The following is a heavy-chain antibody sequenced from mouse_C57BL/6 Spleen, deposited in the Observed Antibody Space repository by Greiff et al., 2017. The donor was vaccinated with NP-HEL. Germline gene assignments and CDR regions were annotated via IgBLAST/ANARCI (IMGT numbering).Heavy chain of an antibody. D-gene: IGHD3-1*01. CDR3: ARRADSFDY. J-gene: IGHJ2*01. CDR1: GYAFSSYW. V-gene: IGHV1-80*01. CDR2: IYPGDGDT. Sequence: QVQLQQSGAELVKPGASVKISCKASGYAFSSYWMNWVKHRPGKGLEWIGQIYPGDGDTNYNGKFKGKATLTADKSSSTAYMQLSSLTSEDSAVYFCARRADSFDYWGQGTTLTVSS.